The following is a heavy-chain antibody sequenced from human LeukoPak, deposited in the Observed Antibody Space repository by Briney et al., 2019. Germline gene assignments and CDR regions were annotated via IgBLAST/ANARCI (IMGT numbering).Heavy chain of an antibody. V-gene: IGHV3-73*01. CDR2: IRSKANSYAT. CDR3: TRHVGSYPVFDY. D-gene: IGHD1-26*01. CDR1: GFTFSGSA. J-gene: IGHJ4*02. Sequence: PGRSLRLSCAASGFTFSGSAMHWVRQASGKGLEWVGRIRSKANSYATAYAASVKGRFTISRDDSKNTAYLQMNSLKTEDTAVYYCTRHVGSYPVFDYWGQGTLVTVSS.